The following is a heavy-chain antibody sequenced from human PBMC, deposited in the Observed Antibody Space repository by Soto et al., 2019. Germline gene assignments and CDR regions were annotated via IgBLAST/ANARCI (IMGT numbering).Heavy chain of an antibody. J-gene: IGHJ5*02. CDR1: GYTFTSYY. V-gene: IGHV1-46*01. D-gene: IGHD3-9*01. CDR2: INPSGGST. CDR3: ARALRYFEWPRGGRFAP. Sequence: APVKVSCKSSGYTFTSYYMHWVRQAPGQGLEWMGIINPSGGSTSYAQKFQGRVTMTRDTSTSTVYMELSSLRSEDTAVDYCARALRYFEWPRGGRFAPWGPGALVTVYS.